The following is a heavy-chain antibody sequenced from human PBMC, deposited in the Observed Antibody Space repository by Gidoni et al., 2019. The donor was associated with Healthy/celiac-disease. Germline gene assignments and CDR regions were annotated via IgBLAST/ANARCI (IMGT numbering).Heavy chain of an antibody. D-gene: IGHD3-22*01. CDR1: YA. V-gene: IGHV3-23*01. CDR2: ISGSGGST. J-gene: IGHJ6*02. Sequence: YAMSWVRQAPGKGLEWVSAISGSGGSTYYADPVKGRFTISRDNSKNTLYLQMNSLRAEDTAVYYCAKDHYDSSGSQGRGNGMDVWGQGTTVTVSS. CDR3: AKDHYDSSGSQGRGNGMDV.